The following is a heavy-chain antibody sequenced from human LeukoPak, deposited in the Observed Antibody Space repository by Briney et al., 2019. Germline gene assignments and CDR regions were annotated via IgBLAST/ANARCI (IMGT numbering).Heavy chain of an antibody. V-gene: IGHV3-23*01. Sequence: PGGSLRLSCAASGFTFSSYVMSWVRQAPGKELEWVSAIRGSGGSTYYADSVKGRFTISRDISKNTLYLHMNSLRAEDTAVYYCAKDPLYDSSSYLPPLFEYWGQGTLVTVSS. CDR3: AKDPLYDSSSYLPPLFEY. CDR1: GFTFSSYV. J-gene: IGHJ4*02. D-gene: IGHD3-22*01. CDR2: IRGSGGST.